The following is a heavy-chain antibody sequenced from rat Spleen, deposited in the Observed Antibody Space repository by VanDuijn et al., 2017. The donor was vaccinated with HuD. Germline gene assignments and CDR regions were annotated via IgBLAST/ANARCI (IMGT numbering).Heavy chain of an antibody. J-gene: IGHJ1*01. CDR1: GFTFSSFA. CDR2: ITSGGSNT. Sequence: EVQLVESGGGLVQPGRSLKLSCAASGFTFSSFAMAWVRQAPKKGLEWVATITSGGSNTYYGDSVKGRFTISRDNAKSTLYLQMDSLRSEDTATYYCARHRYFDFWGPGTMVTVSS. CDR3: ARHRYFDF. V-gene: IGHV5-25*01.